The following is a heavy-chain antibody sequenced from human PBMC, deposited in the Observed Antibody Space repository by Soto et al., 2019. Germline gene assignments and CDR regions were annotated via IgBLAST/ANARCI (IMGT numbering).Heavy chain of an antibody. CDR1: GYSFTSQY. V-gene: IGHV1-46*03. Sequence: QVQLVQSGAEVKKPGASVKISCEASGYSFTSQYVHWVRQAPGQGLEWMGIINPNGGSTTYAQKFQGRVPMTRGPSTSTGSMGLRSLTSEAPAVYYWPREQGLRPGGGGTEPLDIWGQGTMVTVAS. D-gene: IGHD5-12*01. J-gene: IGHJ3*02. CDR3: PREQGLRPGGGGTEPLDI. CDR2: INPNGGST.